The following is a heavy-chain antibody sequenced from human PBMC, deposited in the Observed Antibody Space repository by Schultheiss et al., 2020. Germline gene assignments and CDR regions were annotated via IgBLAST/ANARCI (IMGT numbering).Heavy chain of an antibody. CDR1: GGSISSGSYY. CDR2: IYYNGIS. J-gene: IGHJ4*02. D-gene: IGHD3-10*01. V-gene: IGHV4-61*01. Sequence: SETLSLTCTVSGGSISSGSYYWSWIRQPPGKGLEWIGYIYYNGISNYNPSLKSRVTISVDTSKNQFSLKLSSVTAADTAVYYCARGGYYYGSGSYDYWGQGTLVTVSS. CDR3: ARGGYYYGSGSYDY.